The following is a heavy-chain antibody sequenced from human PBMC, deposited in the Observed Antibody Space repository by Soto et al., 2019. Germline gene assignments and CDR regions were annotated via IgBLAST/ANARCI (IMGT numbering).Heavy chain of an antibody. CDR1: GYTLSSFG. D-gene: IGHD6-19*01. CDR3: VRTRQQWLVGDS. V-gene: IGHV1-3*01. CDR2: INADNGNT. J-gene: IGHJ4*02. Sequence: ASVKVSCKASGYTLSSFGIHWVRQAPGQRLEWMGWINADNGNTKYSQKLQGRVTFSRDTSANTAYMELTSLTSEDTAVYYCVRTRQQWLVGDSWGQGSLVTVSS.